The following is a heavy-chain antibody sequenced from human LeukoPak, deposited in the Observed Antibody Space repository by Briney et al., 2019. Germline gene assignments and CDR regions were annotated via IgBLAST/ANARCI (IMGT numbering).Heavy chain of an antibody. CDR1: GFTFSSYG. J-gene: IGHJ4*02. V-gene: IGHV3-30*02. CDR2: IRYDGSNK. CDR3: AKDDTRLYYGSGSYLFDY. D-gene: IGHD3-10*01. Sequence: GGSLRLSCAASGFTFSSYGMHWVRQAPGKGLEWVAFIRYDGSNKYYADSVKGRFTISRDNSKNTLYLQMNSLRAEDTAVYYCAKDDTRLYYGSGSYLFDYWGQGTLVTVSS.